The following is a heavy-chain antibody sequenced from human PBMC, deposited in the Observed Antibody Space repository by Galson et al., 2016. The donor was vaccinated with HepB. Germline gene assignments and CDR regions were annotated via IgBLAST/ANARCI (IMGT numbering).Heavy chain of an antibody. J-gene: IGHJ4*02. Sequence: SVKVSCKASGYTFTSYDINWVRQATGQGLEWMGWMNPNSDNSGYAQRFQGRVTMTRHTSMSTAYMELSSLRSDDTAVYFCARGRGISYYGFWRCYSLDYWGRGTLVTVSS. D-gene: IGHD3-3*01. V-gene: IGHV1-8*01. CDR2: MNPNSDNS. CDR1: GYTFTSYD. CDR3: ARGRGISYYGFWRCYSLDY.